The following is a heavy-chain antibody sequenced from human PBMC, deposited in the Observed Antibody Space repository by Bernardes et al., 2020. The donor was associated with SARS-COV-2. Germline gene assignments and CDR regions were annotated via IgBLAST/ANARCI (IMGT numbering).Heavy chain of an antibody. CDR2: ISYDGSN. CDR3: AKDLLRYCSGGSCYSGMDV. D-gene: IGHD2-15*01. Sequence: GGSLRLSCAASGFTFSNSAMHWVRQAPGKGLEWVAIISYDGSNIYGESVKGRFTISRDNSENTVYLQMNSLRAEDTAVYYCAKDLLRYCSGGSCYSGMDVWGQGTTVTVSS. CDR1: GFTFSNSA. V-gene: IGHV3-30*01. J-gene: IGHJ6*02.